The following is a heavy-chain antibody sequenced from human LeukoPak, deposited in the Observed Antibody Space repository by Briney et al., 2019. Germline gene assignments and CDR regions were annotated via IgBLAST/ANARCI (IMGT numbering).Heavy chain of an antibody. J-gene: IGHJ5*02. V-gene: IGHV3-20*04. CDR1: GFKFDDYG. Sequence: GSLRLSCAASGFKFDDYGMSWVRQAPGKGLEWVCDINWNGAWTGYADSVKGRFTISRDNAKNSPYLQMNSLRAEDTALYYCAGYYYDSSRGFDLWGQGTLVTVSA. CDR2: INWNGAWT. CDR3: AGYYYDSSRGFDL. D-gene: IGHD3-22*01.